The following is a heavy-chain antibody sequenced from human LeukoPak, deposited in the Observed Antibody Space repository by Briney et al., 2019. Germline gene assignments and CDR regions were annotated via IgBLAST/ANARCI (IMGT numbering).Heavy chain of an antibody. V-gene: IGHV3-21*01. CDR1: GFTFSSYS. J-gene: IGHJ4*02. Sequence: GGSLRLSCAASGFTFSSYSMNWVRQAPGKGLEWVSSISSSSSYIYYADSVKGRFTISRDNAKNSLYLQMNSLRAEDTAVYYCARSGETATTPYDYWGQGTLVTVSS. CDR2: ISSSSSYI. CDR3: ARSGETATTPYDY. D-gene: IGHD1-26*01.